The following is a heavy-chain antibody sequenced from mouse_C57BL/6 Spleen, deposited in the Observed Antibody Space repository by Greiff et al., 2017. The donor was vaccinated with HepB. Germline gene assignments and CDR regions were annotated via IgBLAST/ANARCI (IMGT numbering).Heavy chain of an antibody. CDR1: GFNIKDDY. CDR2: IDPENGDT. J-gene: IGHJ3*01. V-gene: IGHV14-4*01. CDR3: TTPGGLRRGFAY. Sequence: VQLKESGAELVRPGASVKLSCTASGFNIKDDYMHWVKQRPEQGLEWIGWIDPENGDTEYASKFQGQATITADTSSNTAYLQLSSLTSEDTAVYYCTTPGGLRRGFAYWGQGTLVTVAA. D-gene: IGHD2-4*01.